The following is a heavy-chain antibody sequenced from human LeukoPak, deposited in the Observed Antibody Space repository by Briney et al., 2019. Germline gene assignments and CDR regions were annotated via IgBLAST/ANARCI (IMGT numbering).Heavy chain of an antibody. CDR3: ARGTLWLALGAFDI. CDR1: GGSISSSSYY. D-gene: IGHD2-21*01. Sequence: PSETLSLTCTVSGGSISSSSYYWGWIRQPPGKGLEWIGSIYYSGSTYYNPSLKSRVTISVDTSKNQFSLKLSSVTAADTAVYYCARGTLWLALGAFDIWGQGTMVTVSS. CDR2: IYYSGST. J-gene: IGHJ3*02. V-gene: IGHV4-39*07.